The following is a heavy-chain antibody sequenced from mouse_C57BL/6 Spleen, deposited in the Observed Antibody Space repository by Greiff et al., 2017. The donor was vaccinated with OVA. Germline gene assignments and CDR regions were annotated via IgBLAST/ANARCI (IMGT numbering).Heavy chain of an antibody. CDR2: ISDGGSYT. J-gene: IGHJ1*03. V-gene: IGHV5-4*01. CDR1: GFTFSSYA. D-gene: IGHD2-3*01. CDR3: ARDHDGLYWYFDV. Sequence: EVKLMESGGGLVKPGGSLKLSCAASGFTFSSYAMSWVRQTPEKRLEWVATISDGGSYTYYPDNVKGRFTISRDNAKNNLYLQMSHLKSEDTAMYYCARDHDGLYWYFDVWGTGTTVTVSS.